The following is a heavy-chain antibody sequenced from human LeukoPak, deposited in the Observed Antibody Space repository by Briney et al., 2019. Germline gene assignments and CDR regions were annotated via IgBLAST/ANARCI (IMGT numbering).Heavy chain of an antibody. J-gene: IGHJ5*02. V-gene: IGHV3-30*02. CDR3: AKGVGLRFLEWLRA. Sequence: GGSLRLSCAASGFTFSSYGMHWVRQAPGKGLEWVAFIRYDGSNKYYADSVKGRFTISRDNSKNTLYLQMNSLRAEDTAVYYCAKGVGLRFLEWLRAWGQGTLVTVSS. D-gene: IGHD3-3*01. CDR2: IRYDGSNK. CDR1: GFTFSSYG.